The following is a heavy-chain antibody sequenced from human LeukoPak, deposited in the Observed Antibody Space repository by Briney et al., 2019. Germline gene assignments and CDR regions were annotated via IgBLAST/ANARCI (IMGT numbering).Heavy chain of an antibody. CDR2: ISGSGGST. CDR3: AKDVSQNPYCGGACSDY. J-gene: IGHJ4*02. D-gene: IGHD2-21*02. Sequence: GGSLRLSCAASGFTFSSYAMSWVRQAPGKGLEWVSAISGSGGSTYYADSVKGRFTISRDNSKNTLYLQMNSLRAEDTAVYYCAKDVSQNPYCGGACSDYWGQGTLVTVSS. V-gene: IGHV3-23*01. CDR1: GFTFSSYA.